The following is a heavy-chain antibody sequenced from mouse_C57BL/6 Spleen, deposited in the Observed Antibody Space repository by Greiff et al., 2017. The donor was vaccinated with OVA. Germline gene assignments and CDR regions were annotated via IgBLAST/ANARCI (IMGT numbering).Heavy chain of an antibody. CDR1: GYTFTSYG. V-gene: IGHV1-81*01. D-gene: IGHD1-1*01. J-gene: IGHJ1*03. Sequence: VQLQQSGAELARPGASVKLSCKASGYTFTSYGISWVKQRTGQGLEWIGEIYPRSGNTYYNEKFKGKATLTADKSSSTAYMELRSLTSEDSAVYFCAREDYGSSYSWYFDVWAQGPRSPSPQ. CDR2: IYPRSGNT. CDR3: AREDYGSSYSWYFDV.